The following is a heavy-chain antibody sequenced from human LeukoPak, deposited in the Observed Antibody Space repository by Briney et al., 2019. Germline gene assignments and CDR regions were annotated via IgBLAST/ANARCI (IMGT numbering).Heavy chain of an antibody. CDR2: ISGNNDNP. V-gene: IGHV1-18*04. Sequence: ASVTVSCKASGYTFSDHYMHWVRQAPGQGLERMGWISGNNDNPNYGQKFQGRFTVTTDSSTNTAYMELTNLRFHDTAVYYCARDGTSTDDYWGQGTLVTVSS. CDR3: ARDGTSTDDY. D-gene: IGHD2-2*01. CDR1: GYTFSDHY. J-gene: IGHJ4*02.